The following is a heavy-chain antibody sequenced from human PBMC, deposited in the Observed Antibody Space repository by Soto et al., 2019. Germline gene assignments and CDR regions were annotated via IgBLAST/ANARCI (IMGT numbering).Heavy chain of an antibody. J-gene: IGHJ4*02. CDR1: GGTFTSYS. D-gene: IGHD1-26*01. CDR2: IIPIFGTA. V-gene: IGHV1-69*01. CDR3: ARDGGRDSGGIDY. Sequence: QVQRVQSGAEVKKPGSSVKVSCKASGGTFTSYSINWVRQAPGQGLEWMREIIPIFGTANYAQKFQSRVTITADESTSSAYMGLSSLRSEATAVYYCARDGGRDSGGIDYWGQGPQVTVS.